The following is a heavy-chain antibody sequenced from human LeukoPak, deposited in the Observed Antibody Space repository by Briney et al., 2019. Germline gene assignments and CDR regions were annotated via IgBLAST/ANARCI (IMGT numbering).Heavy chain of an antibody. CDR3: AREIAVAGRGNWFDP. Sequence: PSETLSLTCTVSGGSISSYYWSWIRQPAGKGLEWIGRIYTSGSTNYNPSVKSRVTMSVDTSKNQFSLKLSSVTAADTAVYYCAREIAVAGRGNWFDPWGQGTLVTVSS. CDR2: IYTSGST. CDR1: GGSISSYY. J-gene: IGHJ5*02. D-gene: IGHD6-19*01. V-gene: IGHV4-4*07.